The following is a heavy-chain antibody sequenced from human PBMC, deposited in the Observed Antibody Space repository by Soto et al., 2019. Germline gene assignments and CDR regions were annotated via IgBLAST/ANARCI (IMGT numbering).Heavy chain of an antibody. V-gene: IGHV4-31*03. CDR2: IYSNGNT. Sequence: TLSLTCTVSGGSIGSGGYYWSWIRQDPGKGLEWLGYIYSNGNTYYNPSLKSRLVISSDTSQNLFSLRLSSVTAADTGMYFCARGRLTIQQVLAIWGQGTMVPVSS. D-gene: IGHD3-3*01. CDR1: GGSIGSGGYY. CDR3: ARGRLTIQQVLAI. J-gene: IGHJ3*02.